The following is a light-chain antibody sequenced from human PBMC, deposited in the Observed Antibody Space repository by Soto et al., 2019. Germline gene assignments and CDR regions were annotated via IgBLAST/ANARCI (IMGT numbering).Light chain of an antibody. V-gene: IGLV2-14*01. CDR2: EVS. J-gene: IGLJ1*01. CDR3: SSYTSTTTRV. Sequence: QSVLTQPASVSGSPGQSITISCTGTSSDVGAYIYVSWYQQHPGKAPRLMIYEVSNRPSGVSNRFSGSKSGNTASLTISGLQAEDEADYYCSSYTSTTTRVFGTGTKVTVL. CDR1: SSDVGAYIY.